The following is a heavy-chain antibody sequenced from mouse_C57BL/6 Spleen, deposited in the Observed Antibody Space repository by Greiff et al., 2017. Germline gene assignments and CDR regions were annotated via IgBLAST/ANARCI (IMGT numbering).Heavy chain of an antibody. D-gene: IGHD1-3*01. CDR2: IYPGSGST. V-gene: IGHV1-76*01. CDR3: ARGGGLSGYAMDY. CDR1: GYTFTDYY. J-gene: IGHJ4*01. Sequence: QVQLKESGAELVRPGASVKLSCKASGYTFTDYYINWVKQRPGQGLEWIARIYPGSGSTYYNEKFKGKATLTAEKSSRTAYRRLSSLTSEDSAVYFCARGGGLSGYAMDYWGQGTSVTVSS.